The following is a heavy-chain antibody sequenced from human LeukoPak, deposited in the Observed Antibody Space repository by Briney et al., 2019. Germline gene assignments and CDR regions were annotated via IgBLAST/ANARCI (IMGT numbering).Heavy chain of an antibody. V-gene: IGHV3-53*01. CDR2: IYSGGTT. CDR1: GFPVSGYY. CDR3: ARMLISSGYYVDY. Sequence: GGSLRLPCAASGFPVSGYYMSWVRQAPGKGLDWVSVIYSGGTTYDADSVKGRFTISRDESKNMLYLQMNSLRAEDTAIYYCARMLISSGYYVDYWGQGTLVTVSS. J-gene: IGHJ4*02. D-gene: IGHD3-22*01.